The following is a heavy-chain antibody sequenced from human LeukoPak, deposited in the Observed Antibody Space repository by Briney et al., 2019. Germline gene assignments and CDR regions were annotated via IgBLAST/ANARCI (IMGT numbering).Heavy chain of an antibody. D-gene: IGHD4-11*01. Sequence: SETLSLTCTVSGGSISSYYWSWIRQPPGKGLEWTGYIYYSGSTNYNPSLKSRVTISVDTSKNQFSLKLSSVTAADTAVCYCARGAYTYYFDYWGQGTLVTVSS. CDR2: IYYSGST. CDR1: GGSISSYY. CDR3: ARGAYTYYFDY. V-gene: IGHV4-59*01. J-gene: IGHJ4*02.